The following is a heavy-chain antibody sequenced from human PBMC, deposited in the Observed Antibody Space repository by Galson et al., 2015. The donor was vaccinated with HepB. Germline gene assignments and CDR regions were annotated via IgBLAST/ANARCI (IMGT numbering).Heavy chain of an antibody. D-gene: IGHD3-10*01. J-gene: IGHJ6*02. V-gene: IGHV1-69*13. Sequence: AGNVAGKASGGTFSIYAISWVRQAPGQGLEWMGGIIPMFGTANFAQKFQGRLTITADESTSTAYMELSSLRSEDTAVYYCACSMVRGVNYYYGVDVWGQGTTVPVSS. CDR2: IIPMFGTA. CDR1: GGTFSIYA. CDR3: ACSMVRGVNYYYGVDV.